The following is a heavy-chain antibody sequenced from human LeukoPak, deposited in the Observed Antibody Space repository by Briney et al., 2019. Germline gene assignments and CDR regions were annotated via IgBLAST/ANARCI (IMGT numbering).Heavy chain of an antibody. Sequence: HPGGSLRLSCAASGFTFSSYAMSWVRQAPGKGLEWVSAISGSGGSTYYADSVKGRFTISRDNSKNTLYPQMNSLRAEDTAVYYCAKGYYDFWSGYSVFDYWGQGTLVTVSS. CDR2: ISGSGGST. CDR1: GFTFSSYA. V-gene: IGHV3-23*01. D-gene: IGHD3-3*01. CDR3: AKGYYDFWSGYSVFDY. J-gene: IGHJ4*02.